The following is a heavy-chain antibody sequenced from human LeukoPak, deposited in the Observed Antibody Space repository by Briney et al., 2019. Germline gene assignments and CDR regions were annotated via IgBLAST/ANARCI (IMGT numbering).Heavy chain of an antibody. CDR3: ARARGEYFYDSSNYPALSLGWFFDL. J-gene: IGHJ2*01. Sequence: SETLSLTCTVSDYSISSGYYWGCIRQPPGKGLEWIGTIYHSGSTYYTPSLKSRVTISVDTSKNQSSLRLSSVTAADTAVYYCARARGEYFYDSSNYPALSLGWFFDLWGRGILVTVSS. CDR2: IYHSGST. CDR1: DYSISSGYY. D-gene: IGHD3-22*01. V-gene: IGHV4-38-2*02.